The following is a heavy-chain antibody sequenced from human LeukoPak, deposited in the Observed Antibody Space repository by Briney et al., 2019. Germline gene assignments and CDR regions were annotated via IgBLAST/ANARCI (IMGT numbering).Heavy chain of an antibody. CDR1: GGSISSSNW. CDR3: ARRYGYFDY. D-gene: IGHD3-9*01. Sequence: SGTLSLTCAVSGGSISSSNWWSWVRQPPGKGLDWIGEIYHSWSTNYNPSLKRRVTISVGKSKNQFSLKQRSVTAADTAVYYCARRYGYFDYWGQGTLVTVSS. J-gene: IGHJ4*02. V-gene: IGHV4-4*02. CDR2: IYHSWST.